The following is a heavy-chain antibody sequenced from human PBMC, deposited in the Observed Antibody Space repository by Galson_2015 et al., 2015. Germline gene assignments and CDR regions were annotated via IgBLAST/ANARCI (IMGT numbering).Heavy chain of an antibody. CDR3: ARERPDTSYFDY. CDR1: GYTFATYY. J-gene: IGHJ4*02. D-gene: IGHD2-2*01. Sequence: SVKVSCKAFGYTFATYYIHWVRQAPGQGLEWMGIIQPSNGNTGYTQKFKGRVTMTRDTSTSTVYLELGSLGSEDTAVYYCARERPDTSYFDYWGQGTPVTVSS. V-gene: IGHV1-46*01. CDR2: IQPSNGNT.